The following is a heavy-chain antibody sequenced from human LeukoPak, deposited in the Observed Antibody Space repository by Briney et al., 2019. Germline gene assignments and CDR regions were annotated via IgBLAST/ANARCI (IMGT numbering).Heavy chain of an antibody. D-gene: IGHD3-22*01. CDR2: ISDNGGRT. CDR1: GFTFNSYG. V-gene: IGHV3-23*01. CDR3: AKGLSGYPDY. Sequence: GGSLRLSCAASGFTFNSYGMTWVRQAPGKGLEWLSGISDNGGRTFYADSVKGRFTISRDNSRDTLFLQMNSLRAEDTAVYYCAKGLSGYPDYWGQGTLVTVSS. J-gene: IGHJ4*02.